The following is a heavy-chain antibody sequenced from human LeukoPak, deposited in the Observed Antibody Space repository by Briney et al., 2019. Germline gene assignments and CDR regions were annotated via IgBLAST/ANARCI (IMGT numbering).Heavy chain of an antibody. CDR3: TRQYDFWSGYYSFDDY. V-gene: IGHV3-73*01. CDR2: IRSKANSYAT. J-gene: IGHJ4*02. D-gene: IGHD3-3*01. Sequence: GGSLRLSCAASGFTFSGSAMHWVRQASGKGLEWVGRIRSKANSYATAYAASVKGRFTISRDDSKNTAYPQMNSLKTEDTAVYYCTRQYDFWSGYYSFDDYWGQGTLVTVSS. CDR1: GFTFSGSA.